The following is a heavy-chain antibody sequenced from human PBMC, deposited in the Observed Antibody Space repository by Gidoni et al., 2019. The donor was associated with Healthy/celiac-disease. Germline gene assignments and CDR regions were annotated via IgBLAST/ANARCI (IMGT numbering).Heavy chain of an antibody. J-gene: IGHJ4*02. CDR2: ISYDGSNK. Sequence: QVQLVESGGGVVQPGRSLRLSCAASGFTFSSYGMHWVRQAPGKGLGWWAVISYDGSNKYYADSVKGRFTISRDNSKNTLYLQMNSLRAEDTAVYYCAKVAPHDYGANWGQGTLVTVSS. V-gene: IGHV3-30*18. CDR3: AKVAPHDYGAN. CDR1: GFTFSSYG. D-gene: IGHD4-17*01.